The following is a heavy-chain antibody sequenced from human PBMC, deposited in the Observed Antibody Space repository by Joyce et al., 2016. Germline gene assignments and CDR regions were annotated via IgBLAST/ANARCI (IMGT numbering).Heavy chain of an antibody. CDR3: ATVDEYYDAGTPRNYYYYMDV. Sequence: EVQLVQSGAEVKKPGATVKISCKVSAYTFTDYYMHWVQQAPGKGLEWMGRVEPEDGETLYAEKIQGRVTITAGRSTDTAYMELNSVRSEETAVYYCATVDEYYDAGTPRNYYYYMDVWGKGTTVTVSS. CDR1: AYTFTDYY. CDR2: VEPEDGET. D-gene: IGHD3-22*01. J-gene: IGHJ6*03. V-gene: IGHV1-69-2*01.